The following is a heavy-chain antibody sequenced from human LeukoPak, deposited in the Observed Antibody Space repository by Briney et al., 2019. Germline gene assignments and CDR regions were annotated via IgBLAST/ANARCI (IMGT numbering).Heavy chain of an antibody. CDR3: ARDSYGMGV. J-gene: IGHJ6*02. CDR1: GFTFSSYG. CDR2: IWYDGSNK. V-gene: IGHV3-33*01. Sequence: PGRSLRLSCAAPGFTFSSYGMHWVRQAPGKGLEWVAVIWYDGSNKYYADSVKGRFTISRDNSKNKLYLQMNSMRAENTAVYYCARDSYGMGVWGQGTTVTVSS.